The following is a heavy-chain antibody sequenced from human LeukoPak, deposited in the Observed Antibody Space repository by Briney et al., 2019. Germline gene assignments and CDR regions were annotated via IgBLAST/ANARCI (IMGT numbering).Heavy chain of an antibody. CDR2: INPNSGGT. V-gene: IGHV1-2*02. D-gene: IGHD5-18*01. J-gene: IGHJ4*02. CDR3: ARGIQLWYVWDY. CDR1: GYTFTGYY. Sequence: ASVKVSCKASGYTFTGYYMHWVRQAPGQGLEWMGGINPNSGGTNYAQKFQGRVTMTRDTSISTAYMELSRLRSDDTAVYYCARGIQLWYVWDYWGQGTLVTVSS.